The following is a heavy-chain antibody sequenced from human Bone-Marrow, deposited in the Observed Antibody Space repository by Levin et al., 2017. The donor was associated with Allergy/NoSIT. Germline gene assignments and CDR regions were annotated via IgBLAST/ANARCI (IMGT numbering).Heavy chain of an antibody. CDR1: GFTFSTYA. J-gene: IGHJ4*02. Sequence: GGSLRLSCAASGFTFSTYAMHWVRQAPGKGLEWVAAIWFDGREKYYGDSVKGRFTISRDNSKNTLFLEMNSLRVEDTAVYYCARRVGASYYLDHWGQGTLVTVSS. CDR3: ARRVGASYYLDH. CDR2: IWFDGREK. D-gene: IGHD1-26*01. V-gene: IGHV3-33*01.